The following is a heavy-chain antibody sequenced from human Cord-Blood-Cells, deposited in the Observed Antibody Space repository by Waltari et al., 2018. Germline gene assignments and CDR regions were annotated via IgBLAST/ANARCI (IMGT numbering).Heavy chain of an antibody. J-gene: IGHJ5*02. V-gene: IGHV3-30*18. CDR1: GFPFSSYG. CDR3: AKDRQYQLLYWFDP. Sequence: QVQLVESGGGVVQPGRSLRLSCAASGFPFSSYGMHWVRPAPGKGLEWVAVISYDGSNKYYADSVKGRFTISRGNSKNTLYLQMNSLRAEDTAVYYCAKDRQYQLLYWFDPWGQGTLVTVSS. D-gene: IGHD2-2*01. CDR2: ISYDGSNK.